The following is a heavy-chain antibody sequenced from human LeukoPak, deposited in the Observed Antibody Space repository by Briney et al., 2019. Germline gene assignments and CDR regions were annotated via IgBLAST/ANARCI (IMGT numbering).Heavy chain of an antibody. CDR2: ISSSSSYI. D-gene: IGHD2-8*01. J-gene: IGHJ6*02. CDR1: GFTFSSYS. V-gene: IGHV3-21*01. CDR3: ARAVNGYKYFYYGMDV. Sequence: GGSLRLSCAASGFTFSSYSMNWVRQAPGKGLEWVSSISSSSSYIYYADSVKGRFTISRDNAKNSLYLQMNSLRAEDTAVYYCARAVNGYKYFYYGMDVWGQGTTVTVSS.